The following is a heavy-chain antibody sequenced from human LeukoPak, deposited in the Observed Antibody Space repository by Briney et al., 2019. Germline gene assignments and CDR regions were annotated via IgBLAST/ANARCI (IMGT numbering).Heavy chain of an antibody. Sequence: SVKVSCKASGYTFTSYGISWVRQAPGQGLEWMGGIIPIFGTANYAQKFQGRVTITADESTSTAYMELSSLRSEDTAVYYCARGGHYDILTGRFYYMDVWGKGTTVTISS. CDR3: ARGGHYDILTGRFYYMDV. D-gene: IGHD3-9*01. CDR2: IIPIFGTA. V-gene: IGHV1-69*13. J-gene: IGHJ6*03. CDR1: GYTFTSYG.